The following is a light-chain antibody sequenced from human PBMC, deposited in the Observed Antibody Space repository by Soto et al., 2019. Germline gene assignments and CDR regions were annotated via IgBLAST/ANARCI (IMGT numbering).Light chain of an antibody. Sequence: DIQMTQSPSTLSGSVGDRVTITCRASQTISSWLAWYQQKPGKAPKLLIYKASTLKSGVPSRFSGSGFGKEFTLTISSLQPDDFATYYCQHYNSYSGAFGQGTKVDIK. V-gene: IGKV1-5*03. CDR3: QHYNSYSGA. CDR1: QTISSW. J-gene: IGKJ1*01. CDR2: KAS.